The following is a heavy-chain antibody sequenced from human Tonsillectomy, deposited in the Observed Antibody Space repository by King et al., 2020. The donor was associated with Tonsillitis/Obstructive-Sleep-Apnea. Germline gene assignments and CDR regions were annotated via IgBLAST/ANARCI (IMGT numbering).Heavy chain of an antibody. CDR1: GGTFSSDA. D-gene: IGHD2-2*01. Sequence: QLVQSGAEVKKPGSSVKVSCKASGGTFSSDAITWVRQAPGQGLEWMGGIIPIFDTANYAQKFQGSVTITADESTSTAYMELSSLRSEDTAVYYCARGAKGYCSSTSCYQPLDYWGQGTLVIVSS. J-gene: IGHJ4*02. CDR3: ARGAKGYCSSTSCYQPLDY. CDR2: IIPIFDTA. V-gene: IGHV1-69*12.